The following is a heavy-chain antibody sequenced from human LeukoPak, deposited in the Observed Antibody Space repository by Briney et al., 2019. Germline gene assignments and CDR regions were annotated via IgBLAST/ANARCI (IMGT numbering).Heavy chain of an antibody. Sequence: KSSETLSLTCTISGGSISSYYWSWIRQPVGKGLEWIGRIYTGGSTNYNPSLKSRVTMSVDTSKNQFSLKLSSVTAADTAVYYCAREGGPYDSSHYWGQGTLVTVSS. D-gene: IGHD3-22*01. CDR3: AREGGPYDSSHY. J-gene: IGHJ4*02. CDR2: IYTGGST. V-gene: IGHV4-4*07. CDR1: GGSISSYY.